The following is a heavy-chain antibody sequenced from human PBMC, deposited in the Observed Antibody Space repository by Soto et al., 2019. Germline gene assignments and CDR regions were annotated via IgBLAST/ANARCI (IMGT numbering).Heavy chain of an antibody. CDR2: IYYSGST. D-gene: IGHD6-13*01. CDR1: GGSIISSSYY. J-gene: IGHJ1*01. V-gene: IGHV4-39*01. Sequence: KASETLSLTCTVSGGSIISSSYYWCWIRQPPGKGLEWIGSIYYSGSTYYNPSLKSRVTISVDTSKNQFSLKLSSVTAADTAVYYCASSRKTYSSSWAAEYFQHWGQGTLVTVSS. CDR3: ASSRKTYSSSWAAEYFQH.